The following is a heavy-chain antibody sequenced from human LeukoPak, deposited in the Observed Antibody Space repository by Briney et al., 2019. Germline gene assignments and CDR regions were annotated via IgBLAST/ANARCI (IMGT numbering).Heavy chain of an antibody. V-gene: IGHV1-46*01. CDR1: GYTFTSYY. D-gene: IGHD2-21*02. CDR2: INPSGGST. J-gene: IGHJ3*01. CDR3: ARVIVLVTAVLDAFDV. Sequence: ASVKVSCKASGYTFTSYYINWVRQAPGQGLEWMGEINPSGGSTRYDQKFQGRVTLTRDTSTSTVYMELSNLRSDDTAVYYCARVIVLVTAVLDAFDVWGQGTMVTVPS.